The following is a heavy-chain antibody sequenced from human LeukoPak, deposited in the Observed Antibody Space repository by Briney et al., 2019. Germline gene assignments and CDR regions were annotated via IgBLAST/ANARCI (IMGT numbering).Heavy chain of an antibody. V-gene: IGHV4-61*02. CDR1: GGSISSGSYY. J-gene: IGHJ5*02. CDR2: IYISGST. Sequence: PSQTLSLTCTVSGGSISSGSYYWSWIRQPAGKGLEWIGRIYISGSTNYNPSLKSRVTISVDKSKNQFSLNLSSVTAADTAVYYCASAKRDAYNPMGNWFDPWGQGTLVTVSS. D-gene: IGHD5-24*01. CDR3: ASAKRDAYNPMGNWFDP.